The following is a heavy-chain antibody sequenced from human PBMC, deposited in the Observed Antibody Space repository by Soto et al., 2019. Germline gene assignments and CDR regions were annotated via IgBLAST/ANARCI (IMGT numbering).Heavy chain of an antibody. J-gene: IGHJ4*02. CDR2: IKTKTDGGTT. Sequence: EVQLVESGGGLVKPGGSLRLSCAASGFTFSNAWMNWVRQAPGKGLEWVGRIKTKTDGGTTDYAAPVKGRFTISRDDSKRTLNLQMNSHTTDDTAVYYCTTARDYYGSGSYYFEYWGQGTLVTVSS. V-gene: IGHV3-15*07. CDR1: GFTFSNAW. D-gene: IGHD3-10*01. CDR3: TTARDYYGSGSYYFEY.